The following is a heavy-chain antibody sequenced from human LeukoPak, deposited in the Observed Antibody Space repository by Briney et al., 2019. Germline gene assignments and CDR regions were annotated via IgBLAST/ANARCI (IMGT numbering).Heavy chain of an antibody. CDR3: AITAAGTGY. Sequence: SETLSLTCAVYGGSFSGYYWGWIRQPPGKGLEWIGEITHSGSTNYNPSLKSRVTISVDTSKNQFSLKLSSVTAADTAVYYCAITAAGTGYWGQGTLVTVSS. CDR1: GGSFSGYY. J-gene: IGHJ4*02. V-gene: IGHV4-34*01. CDR2: ITHSGST. D-gene: IGHD6-13*01.